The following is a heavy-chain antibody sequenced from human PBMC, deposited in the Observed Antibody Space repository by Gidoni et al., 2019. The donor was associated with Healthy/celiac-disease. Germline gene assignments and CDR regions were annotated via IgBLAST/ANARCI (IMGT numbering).Heavy chain of an antibody. Sequence: QVQLQESGPGLVKPSPTLSLTCTVSGGSISIGGSYWSWIRQHPGKGLELIGYIYYSGSTYYNPSLKSRVTISVDTSKNQFSLKLSSVTAADTAVYYCARDASSVTTLHYYYYMDVWGKGTTVTVSS. V-gene: IGHV4-31*03. CDR2: IYYSGST. D-gene: IGHD4-4*01. CDR3: ARDASSVTTLHYYYYMDV. J-gene: IGHJ6*03. CDR1: GGSISIGGSY.